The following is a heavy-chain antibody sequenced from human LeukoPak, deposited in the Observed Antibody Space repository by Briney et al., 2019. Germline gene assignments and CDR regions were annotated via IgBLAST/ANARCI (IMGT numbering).Heavy chain of an antibody. CDR1: GFTFSNYA. Sequence: PGASLRLSCVASGFTFSNYAMSWVRQAPGKGLEWVSAILGSGGSTYYADSVKGRFTVSRDNSKSTLYLQMNSLRAEDTALYYCAKWGDYDVLTGYYVPDYWGQGTLVTVSS. D-gene: IGHD3-9*01. V-gene: IGHV3-23*01. CDR3: AKWGDYDVLTGYYVPDY. CDR2: ILGSGGST. J-gene: IGHJ4*02.